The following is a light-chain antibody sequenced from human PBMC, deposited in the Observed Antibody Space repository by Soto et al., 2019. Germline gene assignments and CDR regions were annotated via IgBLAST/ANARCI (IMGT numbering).Light chain of an antibody. J-gene: IGKJ5*01. CDR2: GAS. CDR3: QQYGSSPIT. CDR1: QRVSSSF. V-gene: IGKV3-20*01. Sequence: EIVLTQSPGTLSLSPGERGTLSCRASQRVSSSFLAWYQQNPGQTPRLLIYGASPRATGIPDRLSGSGSGTDFTLTISRLEAEDFALYYCQQYGSSPITFGQGTRLEIK.